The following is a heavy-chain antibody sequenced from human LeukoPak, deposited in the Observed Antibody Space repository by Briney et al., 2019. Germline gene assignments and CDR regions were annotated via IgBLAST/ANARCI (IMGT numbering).Heavy chain of an antibody. CDR1: GGTFTSYA. CDR2: INPIGGST. CDR3: AREARYLSSGSCSGPRGFDY. V-gene: IGHV1-46*01. Sequence: ASVKVSCNASGGTFTSYAISSVRQAPRQRVEWMRIINPIGGSTSYAQKFQGRVTMTRDTSTSTVYMELSSLRSEDTAVYYCAREARYLSSGSCSGPRGFDYWGQGTLVTVSS. J-gene: IGHJ4*02. D-gene: IGHD2-15*01.